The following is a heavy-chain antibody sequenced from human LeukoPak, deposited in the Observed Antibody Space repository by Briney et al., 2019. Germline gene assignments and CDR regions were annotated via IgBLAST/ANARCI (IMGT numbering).Heavy chain of an antibody. CDR2: IYYSGST. Sequence: SETLSLTCTVSGGSISSYYWSWIRQPPGKGLEWIGYIYYSGSTNYNPSLKSRVTISVDTSKNQFSLKLSSVTAADTAVYYCAREIGSEAGGNYYYYMDVWGKGTTVTVSS. CDR1: GGSISSYY. CDR3: AREIGSEAGGNYYYYMDV. D-gene: IGHD1-26*01. J-gene: IGHJ6*03. V-gene: IGHV4-59*01.